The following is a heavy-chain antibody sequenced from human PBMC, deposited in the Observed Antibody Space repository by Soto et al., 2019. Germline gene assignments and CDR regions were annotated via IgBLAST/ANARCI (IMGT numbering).Heavy chain of an antibody. CDR2: INHSGST. V-gene: IGHV4-34*01. J-gene: IGHJ4*02. CDR3: ARGARRIESAAGPLDY. Sequence: QVQLQQWGAGLLKPSETLSLTCAVYGGSFSGYYCSWVRQPPGKGLEWSGEINHSGSTNYNPSLKSRVSISVDTSKNQFALELISVTAANTAVYYCARGARRIESAAGPLDYWGQGTLVTVSS. CDR1: GGSFSGYY. D-gene: IGHD6-13*01.